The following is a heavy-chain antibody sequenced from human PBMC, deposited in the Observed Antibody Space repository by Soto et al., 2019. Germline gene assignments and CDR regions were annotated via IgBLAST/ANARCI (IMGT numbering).Heavy chain of an antibody. V-gene: IGHV3-43*01. CDR2: ISWDGADT. Sequence: GGSLRLSCAAAGFTFDDYTMHWVRQAPGKGLEWVSLISWDGADTFYAGSVKGRFTISRDNTKSSLYLQLNSLVTEDTAVYYCAKESGGTFSFDHWGQGVLVTVSS. CDR3: AKESGGTFSFDH. J-gene: IGHJ4*02. D-gene: IGHD2-15*01. CDR1: GFTFDDYT.